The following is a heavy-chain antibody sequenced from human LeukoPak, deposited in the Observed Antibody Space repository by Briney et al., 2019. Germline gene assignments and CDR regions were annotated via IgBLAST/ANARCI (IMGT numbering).Heavy chain of an antibody. CDR1: GGTFSSYA. V-gene: IGHV1-69*01. CDR2: IFPIFGTA. CDR3: ARFKRNYYDSSGPFDY. J-gene: IGHJ4*02. D-gene: IGHD3-22*01. Sequence: SVKVSCKASGGTFSSYAISWVRQAPGQGLEWMGGIFPIFGTANYAQKFQGRVAITADESTSTAYMELSSLRSEDTAVYYCARFKRNYYDSSGPFDYWGQGTLVTVSS.